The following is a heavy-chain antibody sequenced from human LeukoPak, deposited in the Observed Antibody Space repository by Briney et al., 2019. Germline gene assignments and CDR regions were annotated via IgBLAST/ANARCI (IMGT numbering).Heavy chain of an antibody. CDR3: AREYSSSLRGDAFDI. Sequence: ASVKVSCKASGYTFTSYYMHWVRQAPGQGLEWMGIINPSGGSTSYAQKFQGRVTMTRDMSTSTVYMELSSPRSEDTAVYYCAREYSSSLRGDAFDIWGQGTMVTVSS. J-gene: IGHJ3*02. D-gene: IGHD6-6*01. V-gene: IGHV1-46*01. CDR2: INPSGGST. CDR1: GYTFTSYY.